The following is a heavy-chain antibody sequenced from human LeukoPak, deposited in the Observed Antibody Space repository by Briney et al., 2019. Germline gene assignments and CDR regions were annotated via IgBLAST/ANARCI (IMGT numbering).Heavy chain of an antibody. D-gene: IGHD6-13*01. CDR2: MNPNSGNT. Sequence: ASVKVSCKASGYTFTSYDINWVRQTTGQGLEWMGWMNPNSGNTGYAQKFQGRVTMTRNTSISTAYMELSSLRSEDTAVYYCARTRAAAGNVRAIKYWGQGTLVTVSS. J-gene: IGHJ4*02. CDR3: ARTRAAAGNVRAIKY. V-gene: IGHV1-8*01. CDR1: GYTFTSYD.